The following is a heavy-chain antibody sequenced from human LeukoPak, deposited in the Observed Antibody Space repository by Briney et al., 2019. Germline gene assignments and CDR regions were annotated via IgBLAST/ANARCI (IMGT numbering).Heavy chain of an antibody. V-gene: IGHV3-11*01. CDR1: GFTVSDFY. Sequence: PGGSLRLSCAASGFTVSDFYMNWIRQAPGKGLEWLTYISNRGTTTSYADSVKGRFTVSRDNADNSLSLQMNSLRAEDTAVYYCARDRGSGAFDIWGQGTKVSVS. D-gene: IGHD2-15*01. CDR3: ARDRGSGAFDI. CDR2: ISNRGTTT. J-gene: IGHJ3*02.